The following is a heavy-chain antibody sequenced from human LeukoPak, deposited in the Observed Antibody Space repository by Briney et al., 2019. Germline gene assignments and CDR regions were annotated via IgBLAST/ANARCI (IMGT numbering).Heavy chain of an antibody. J-gene: IGHJ5*02. CDR3: ARDDRGSIDP. Sequence: GGSLRLSCAASGFTFSTFAMHWVRQAPGKGLEAVAIIAYDGGDIHYGDSMTGRFTISRDNSKNTLYLQMDSLRREDTAIYYCARDDRGSIDPWGQGTLVTVSS. D-gene: IGHD3-10*01. V-gene: IGHV3-30*01. CDR2: IAYDGGDI. CDR1: GFTFSTFA.